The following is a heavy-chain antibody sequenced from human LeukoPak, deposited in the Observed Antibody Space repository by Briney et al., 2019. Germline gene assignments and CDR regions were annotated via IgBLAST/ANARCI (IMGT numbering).Heavy chain of an antibody. CDR2: INHSGST. Sequence: PSETLSLTCAVYGGSFSGYYWSWIRQPPGKGLEWIGEINHSGSTNYNPSLKSRVTISVDTSKNQFSLKLSSVTAADTAVYYCARDKRYCSSTSCYGGYYYYYMDVWGKGTTVTVSS. CDR1: GGSFSGYY. J-gene: IGHJ6*03. D-gene: IGHD2-2*01. CDR3: ARDKRYCSSTSCYGGYYYYYMDV. V-gene: IGHV4-34*01.